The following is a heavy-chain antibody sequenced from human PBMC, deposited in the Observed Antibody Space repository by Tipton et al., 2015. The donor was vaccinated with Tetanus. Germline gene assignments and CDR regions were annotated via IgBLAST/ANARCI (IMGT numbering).Heavy chain of an antibody. CDR2: IYYSGST. Sequence: TLSLTCTVSGGSISSSSYYWGWIRQPPGKGLEWIGSIYYSGSTYYNPSLKSRVTISVDTSKNQFSLKLSSVTAADTAVYYCASSEYYYGSGSYYNSFDYWGQGTLVTVSS. V-gene: IGHV4-39*01. J-gene: IGHJ4*02. CDR1: GGSISSSSYY. CDR3: ASSEYYYGSGSYYNSFDY. D-gene: IGHD3-10*01.